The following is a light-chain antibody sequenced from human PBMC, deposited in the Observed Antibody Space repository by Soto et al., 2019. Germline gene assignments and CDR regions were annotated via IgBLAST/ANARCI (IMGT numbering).Light chain of an antibody. Sequence: DIQMTQSPSTLSASVGDRVTITCRASQSIVNWLAWYQQKPGKAPQLLIYDASSLESGFSSRFSGSGSATEFTLTISSLQPEDFATYYCQQYNFYPYTFGQGTKLEIK. CDR3: QQYNFYPYT. CDR2: DAS. V-gene: IGKV1-5*01. J-gene: IGKJ2*01. CDR1: QSIVNW.